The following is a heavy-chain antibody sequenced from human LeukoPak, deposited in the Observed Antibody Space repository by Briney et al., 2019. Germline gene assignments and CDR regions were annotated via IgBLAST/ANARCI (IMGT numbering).Heavy chain of an antibody. J-gene: IGHJ6*02. Sequence: ASVTVSCKASGYTFTSYGISWVRQAPGQGLEWMGWISAYNGNTNYAQKLQGRVTMTTDTSTSTAYMELRSLRSDDTAVYYCARDQDSSSWFLYYGMDVWGQGTTVTVS. CDR2: ISAYNGNT. V-gene: IGHV1-18*01. CDR1: GYTFTSYG. CDR3: ARDQDSSSWFLYYGMDV. D-gene: IGHD6-13*01.